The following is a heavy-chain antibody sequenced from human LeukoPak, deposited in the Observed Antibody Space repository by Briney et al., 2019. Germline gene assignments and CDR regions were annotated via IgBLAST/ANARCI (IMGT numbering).Heavy chain of an antibody. CDR3: ARHVVTPDAFDI. CDR1: GGSISSSSYY. D-gene: IGHD2-15*01. CDR2: IYYRGST. Sequence: SETLSLTCTVSGGSISSSSYYWGWIRQPPGKGLEWIGSIYYRGSTYYNPSLKSRVTISVDTSKNQFSLKLSSVTAADTAVYYCARHVVTPDAFDIWGQGTMVTVSS. J-gene: IGHJ3*02. V-gene: IGHV4-39*01.